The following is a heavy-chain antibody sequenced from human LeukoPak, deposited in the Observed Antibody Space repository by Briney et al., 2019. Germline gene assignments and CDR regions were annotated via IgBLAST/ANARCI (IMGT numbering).Heavy chain of an antibody. V-gene: IGHV1-69*13. CDR2: IIPFFGTA. CDR3: AREQSYYNSGGYYFDL. D-gene: IGHD3-22*01. CDR1: GDTFSSHA. J-gene: IGHJ4*02. Sequence: SVKVSCKASGDTFSSHAIGWMRQAPGQGLEWMGGIIPFFGTASYAQKFQGGVTIIADESTTTAYMELSSLRSEDTAVYYCAREQSYYNSGGYYFDLWGQGTLVTVSS.